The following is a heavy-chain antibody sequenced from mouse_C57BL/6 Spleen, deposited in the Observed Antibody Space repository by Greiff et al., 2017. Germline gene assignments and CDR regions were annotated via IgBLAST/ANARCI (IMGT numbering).Heavy chain of an antibody. CDR3: ARYDYDRGYAMDY. D-gene: IGHD2-4*01. V-gene: IGHV1-80*01. J-gene: IGHJ4*01. Sequence: QVQLKQSGAELVKPGASVKISCKASGYAFSSYWMNWVKQRPGKGLEWIGQIYPGDGDTNYNGKFKGKATLTADKSSSTAYMQLSSLTSEDSAVYFCARYDYDRGYAMDYWGQGTSVTVSS. CDR2: IYPGDGDT. CDR1: GYAFSSYW.